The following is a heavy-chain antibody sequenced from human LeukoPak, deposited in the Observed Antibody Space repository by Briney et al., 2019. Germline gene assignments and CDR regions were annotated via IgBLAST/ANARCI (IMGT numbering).Heavy chain of an antibody. CDR2: FDPEDGET. D-gene: IGHD3-9*01. Sequence: ASVKVSCKVSGYTLTELSMHWVRQAPGRGLEWMGGFDPEDGETIYAQKFQGRVTMTEDTSTDTAYMELSSLRSEHTAVYYCATHPAAGYSRPLFDYWGQGTLVTVSS. CDR3: ATHPAAGYSRPLFDY. V-gene: IGHV1-24*01. CDR1: GYTLTELS. J-gene: IGHJ4*02.